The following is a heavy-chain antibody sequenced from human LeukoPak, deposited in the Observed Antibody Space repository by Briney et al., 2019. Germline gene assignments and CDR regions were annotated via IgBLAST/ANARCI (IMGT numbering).Heavy chain of an antibody. CDR3: ARDHGAAAGTGWFDP. CDR1: GGSISSYY. CDR2: IYYSGST. Sequence: SATLSLPCTVSGGSISSYYWSWIRRPAGKGREWIGRIYYSGSTYYNPSLKSRVTISVDTSKNQFSLKLSSVTAADTAVYYCARDHGAAAGTGWFDPWGQGTLVTVSS. V-gene: IGHV4-4*07. D-gene: IGHD6-13*01. J-gene: IGHJ5*02.